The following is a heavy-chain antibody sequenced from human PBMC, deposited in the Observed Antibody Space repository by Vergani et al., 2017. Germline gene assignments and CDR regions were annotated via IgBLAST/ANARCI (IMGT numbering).Heavy chain of an antibody. CDR1: GFTFSSYS. J-gene: IGHJ4*02. D-gene: IGHD2-8*01. CDR2: ISSSSSYI. V-gene: IGHV3-21*01. CDR3: ARDSRDIVLMVYAVYYFDY. Sequence: EVQLVESGGGLVKPGGSLRLSCAASGFTFSSYSMNWVRQAPGKGLEWVSSISSSSSYIYYADSVKSRFTISRDNAKNALYLQMNSLRAEDTAVYYCARDSRDIVLMVYAVYYFDYWGQGTLVTVSS.